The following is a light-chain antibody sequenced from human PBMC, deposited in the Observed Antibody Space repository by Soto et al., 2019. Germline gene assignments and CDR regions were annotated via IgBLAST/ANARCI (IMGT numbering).Light chain of an antibody. V-gene: IGKV1-5*01. CDR3: QQYGSSSWP. CDR2: DAP. Sequence: DIQMTQSPSTLSASVGDRVTITCRASQSITGWLAWYQQKPGKAPKLLIYDAPSRATGIPDRFSGSGSGTDSTLTISRLEPEDFAVYYCQQYGSSSWPFGQGTKVDI. CDR1: QSITGW. J-gene: IGKJ1*01.